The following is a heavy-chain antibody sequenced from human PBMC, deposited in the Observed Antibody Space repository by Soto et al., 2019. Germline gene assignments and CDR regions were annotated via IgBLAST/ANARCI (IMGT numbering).Heavy chain of an antibody. D-gene: IGHD3-22*01. CDR3: ARELYYDSSGSSGY. V-gene: IGHV1-18*01. CDR1: RCTFTSYG. CDR2: ISAYNGNT. Sequence: GSVKVSCKASRCTFTSYGISWVREAPGQGLEWMGWISAYNGNTNYAQKLQGRVNMTTDTSKSTAYMELRSLRSDDTAVYYCARELYYDSSGSSGYWGQGTLVTVSS. J-gene: IGHJ4*02.